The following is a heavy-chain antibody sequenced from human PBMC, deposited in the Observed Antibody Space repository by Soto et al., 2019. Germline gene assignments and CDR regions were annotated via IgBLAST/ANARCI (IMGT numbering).Heavy chain of an antibody. CDR3: ARINAGGVAGTLDY. CDR1: GGSFSGYY. Sequence: SETLSLTCAVYGGSFSGYYWSWIRQPPGKGLEWIGEINHSGSTNYNPSLKSRVTISVDTSKNQFSLKLSSVTAADTAVYYCARINAGGVAGTLDYWGQGTLVTVSS. J-gene: IGHJ4*02. D-gene: IGHD6-19*01. V-gene: IGHV4-34*01. CDR2: INHSGST.